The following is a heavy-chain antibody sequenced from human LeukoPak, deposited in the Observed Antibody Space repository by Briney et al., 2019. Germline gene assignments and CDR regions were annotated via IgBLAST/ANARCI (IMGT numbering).Heavy chain of an antibody. CDR1: GFTVSHNY. CDR2: IHSGGSS. J-gene: IGHJ4*02. Sequence: GGSLRLSCTASGFTVSHNYMPWVRQAPGKGLEWVSVIHSGGSSYHADSVKGRFTISRDNSKNTVFLQLNSLRAEDTAVYYCARGPPAGNFIDFWGQGTLVTVSS. D-gene: IGHD2-2*01. V-gene: IGHV3-53*01. CDR3: ARGPPAGNFIDF.